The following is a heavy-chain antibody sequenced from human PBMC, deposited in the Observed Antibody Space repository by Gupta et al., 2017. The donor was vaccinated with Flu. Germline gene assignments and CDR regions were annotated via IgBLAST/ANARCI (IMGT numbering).Heavy chain of an antibody. CDR3: ATRGPLVATISIP. Sequence: GESGGGLVKPGGSLRLSCAASGFTFSSYSMNWVRQAPGKGLEWVSSISSSSSYIYYADSVKGRFTISRDNAKNSLYLQMNSLRAEDTAVYYCATRGPLVATISIPWGQGTLVTVSS. CDR1: GFTFSSYS. V-gene: IGHV3-21*01. J-gene: IGHJ4*02. CDR2: ISSSSSYI. D-gene: IGHD5-12*01.